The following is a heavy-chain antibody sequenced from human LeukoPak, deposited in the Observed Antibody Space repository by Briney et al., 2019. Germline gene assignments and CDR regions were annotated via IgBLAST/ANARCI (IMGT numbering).Heavy chain of an antibody. CDR1: GFTFSSYE. Sequence: PGGSLRLSCAASGFTFSSYEMNWVRQAPGKGLEWVSHISSSGSTIYYTDSVKGRFTISRDNSKNSLYLQMNSLSAEDTAIYYCARTVARIGYWGQGTLVTVSS. D-gene: IGHD4-23*01. J-gene: IGHJ4*02. CDR2: ISSSGSTI. CDR3: ARTVARIGY. V-gene: IGHV3-48*03.